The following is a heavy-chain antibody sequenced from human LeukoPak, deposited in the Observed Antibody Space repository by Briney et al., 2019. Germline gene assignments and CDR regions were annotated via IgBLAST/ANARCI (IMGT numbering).Heavy chain of an antibody. Sequence: PGGSLRLSCAASGFTFGSYAMSWVRQAPGKGLEWVSAISGSGGSAYYADSVKGRFTISRDDSKNTLYLQMNSLRAEDTAVYYCAKAEDNWNDVSPQTYYYYYYMDVWGKGTTVTVSS. V-gene: IGHV3-23*01. D-gene: IGHD1-20*01. CDR1: GFTFGSYA. CDR2: ISGSGGSA. J-gene: IGHJ6*03. CDR3: AKAEDNWNDVSPQTYYYYYYMDV.